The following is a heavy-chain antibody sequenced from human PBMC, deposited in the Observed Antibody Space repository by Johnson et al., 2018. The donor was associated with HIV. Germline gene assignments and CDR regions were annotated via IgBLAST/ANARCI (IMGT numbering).Heavy chain of an antibody. D-gene: IGHD1-26*01. J-gene: IGHJ3*02. CDR1: GFTVSSNY. CDR2: IYSGGST. V-gene: IGHV3-66*03. CDR3: VKDRGGRFSGSYLSLRVGAFDI. Sequence: VQLVESGGGLIQPGGSLRLSCAASGFTVSSNYMSWVRQAPGKGLEWVSVIYSGGSTYYADSVKGRFTISRDNSKNTLYLQLNSLRPEDTAVYYCVKDRGGRFSGSYLSLRVGAFDIWGQGTLVTVSS.